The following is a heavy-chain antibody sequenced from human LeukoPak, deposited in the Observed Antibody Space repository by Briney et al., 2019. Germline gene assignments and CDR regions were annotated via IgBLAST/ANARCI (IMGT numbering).Heavy chain of an antibody. J-gene: IGHJ6*02. D-gene: IGHD6-6*01. CDR2: IIPIFGTA. V-gene: IGHV1-69*13. CDR1: GGTFSSYA. CDR3: ARLPLRSIAVGYYGMDV. Sequence: SVKVSCKASGGTFSSYAISWVRQAPGQGLEWMGGIIPIFGTANYTQKFQGRVTITADESTSTAYMELSSLRSEDTAVYYCARLPLRSIAVGYYGMDVWGQGTTVTVSS.